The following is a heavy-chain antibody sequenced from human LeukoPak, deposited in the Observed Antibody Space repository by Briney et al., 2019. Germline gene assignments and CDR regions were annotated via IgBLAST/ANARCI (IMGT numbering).Heavy chain of an antibody. D-gene: IGHD6-19*01. CDR1: GGSFSGYY. Sequence: EPSETLSLTCAVYGGSFSGYYWSWIRQPPGKGLEWIGEINHSGSTNYNPSLKSRVTISVDTSKNQFSLKLSSVTAADTAVYYCARIAVAGIKRSYYYYYYGMDVWGQGTTVTVSS. V-gene: IGHV4-34*01. CDR3: ARIAVAGIKRSYYYYYYGMDV. J-gene: IGHJ6*02. CDR2: INHSGST.